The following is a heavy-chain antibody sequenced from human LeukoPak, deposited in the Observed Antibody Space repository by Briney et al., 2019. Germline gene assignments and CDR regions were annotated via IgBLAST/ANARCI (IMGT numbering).Heavy chain of an antibody. V-gene: IGHV4-61*02. CDR1: GGSISSGSYY. J-gene: IGHJ6*03. CDR2: IYTRGST. CDR3: ASVEWEPPRNYYYYMDV. D-gene: IGHD1-26*01. Sequence: SETLSLTCTVSGGSISSGSYYWSWVRQPAGKGLEWIGRIYTRGSTSYNPSLQSRVTISVDTSKNQFSLKLSSVTAADTAMYYCASVEWEPPRNYYYYMDVWGKGTTVTVSS.